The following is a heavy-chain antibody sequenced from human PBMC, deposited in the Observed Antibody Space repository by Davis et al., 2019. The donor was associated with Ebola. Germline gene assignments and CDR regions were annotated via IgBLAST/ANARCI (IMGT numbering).Heavy chain of an antibody. CDR1: GGSISSSSYY. Sequence: MPSETLSLTCTVSGGSISSSSYYWGWIRQPPGKGLEWIGSIYYSGSTYYNPSLKSRLTISVDTSKNQFSLKLSSVTAADTAVYYCARQSPRYYYDSSGYYYWGQGTLVTVSS. CDR2: IYYSGST. V-gene: IGHV4-39*01. CDR3: ARQSPRYYYDSSGYYY. J-gene: IGHJ4*02. D-gene: IGHD3-22*01.